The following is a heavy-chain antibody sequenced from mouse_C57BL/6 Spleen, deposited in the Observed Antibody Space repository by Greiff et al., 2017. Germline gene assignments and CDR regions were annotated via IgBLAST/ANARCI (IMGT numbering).Heavy chain of an antibody. CDR1: GYAFSSSW. D-gene: IGHD2-5*01. V-gene: IGHV1-82*01. CDR3: ARAAAPYWSNYGAMDY. CDR2: IYPGDGDT. J-gene: IGHJ4*01. Sequence: QVQLQQSGPELVKPGASVKISCKASGYAFSSSWMNWVKQRPGKGLEWIGRIYPGDGDTNYNGKFKGKATLTADKSSSTAYMQLSSLTSEDSAVYCCARAAAPYWSNYGAMDYWGQGTSVTVSS.